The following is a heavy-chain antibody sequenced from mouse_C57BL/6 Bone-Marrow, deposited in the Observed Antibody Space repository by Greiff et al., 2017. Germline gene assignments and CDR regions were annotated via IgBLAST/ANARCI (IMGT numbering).Heavy chain of an antibody. CDR1: GFTFSDYG. CDR2: ISSGSSTI. D-gene: IGHD2-3*01. J-gene: IGHJ2*01. Sequence: VKLVESGGGLVKPGGSLKLSCAASGFTFSDYGMHWVRQAPEKGLEWVAYISSGSSTIYYADTVKGRFTISRDNAKNTLFLQMTSLRSEDTAMYYCARAPYEGYYFDYWGQGTTLTVSS. CDR3: ARAPYEGYYFDY. V-gene: IGHV5-17*01.